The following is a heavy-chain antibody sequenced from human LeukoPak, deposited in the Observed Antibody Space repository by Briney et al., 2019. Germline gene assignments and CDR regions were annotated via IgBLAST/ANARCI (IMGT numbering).Heavy chain of an antibody. V-gene: IGHV3-48*01. J-gene: IGHJ4*02. CDR1: GFTLSSYN. D-gene: IGHD6-19*01. CDR3: ARDGWLARESDF. Sequence: GGSLRLSCAVSGFTLSSYNMNWVRQAPGKGLEWVSYISTGSTTIFYADSVKGRFTISRDNAKKSLYLQMNSLRAEDTAVYYCARDGWLARESDFWGQGTLVTVSS. CDR2: ISTGSTTI.